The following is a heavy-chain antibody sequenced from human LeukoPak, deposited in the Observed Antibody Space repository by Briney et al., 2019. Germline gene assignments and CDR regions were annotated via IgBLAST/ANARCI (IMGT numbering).Heavy chain of an antibody. CDR3: ATAHSSGATFQH. CDR1: GYTFTSYD. Sequence: GASVKVSCKASGYTFTSYDINWVRQATGQGLEWMGWMNPNSGNTGYAQKFQGRVTMTEDTSTDTAYMELSSLRSEDTAVYYCATAHSSGATFQHWGQGTLVTVSS. J-gene: IGHJ1*01. D-gene: IGHD3-22*01. V-gene: IGHV1-8*01. CDR2: MNPNSGNT.